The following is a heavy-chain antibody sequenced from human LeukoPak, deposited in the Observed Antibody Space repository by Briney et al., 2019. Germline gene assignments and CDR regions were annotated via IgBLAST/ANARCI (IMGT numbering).Heavy chain of an antibody. CDR2: ISSSSSYI. Sequence: GGSLRLSCAASGFTFSSYSMNWVRQAPGKGLEWVSSISSSSSYIYYADSVKGRFTISRDNAKNSLYLQMNSLRAEDTAVYYCARVAYGHGNNWFDPWGQGTLVTVSS. J-gene: IGHJ5*02. V-gene: IGHV3-21*01. CDR3: ARVAYGHGNNWFDP. CDR1: GFTFSSYS. D-gene: IGHD4-17*01.